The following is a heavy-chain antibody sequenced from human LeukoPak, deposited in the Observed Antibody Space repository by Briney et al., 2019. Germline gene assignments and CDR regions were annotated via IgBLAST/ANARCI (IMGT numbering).Heavy chain of an antibody. J-gene: IGHJ3*02. Sequence: GASVKVSCKASGYTFTSYGISWVRQAPGQGLEWMGWINPNSGGTNYAQKFQGRVTMTRDTSFSTAYMELSRLRSDDTAVYYCARGAPQDTAMADWAFDIWGQGTMVTVSS. V-gene: IGHV1-2*02. CDR2: INPNSGGT. CDR3: ARGAPQDTAMADWAFDI. D-gene: IGHD5-18*01. CDR1: GYTFTSYG.